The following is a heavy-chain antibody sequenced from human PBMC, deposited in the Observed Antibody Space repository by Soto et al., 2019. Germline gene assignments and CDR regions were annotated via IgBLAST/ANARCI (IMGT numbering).Heavy chain of an antibody. CDR1: GFTFSSYA. Sequence: EVQLLESGGGLVQPGGSLRLSCAASGFTFSSYAMSWVRQAPGKGLEWVSAISGSGGSTYYADSVKGRFTISRDNSKNTLYLQMNSLRAEDTAVYYCAKVRDIVVVPAATFDYWGQGTLVTVSS. J-gene: IGHJ4*02. D-gene: IGHD2-2*01. CDR3: AKVRDIVVVPAATFDY. V-gene: IGHV3-23*01. CDR2: ISGSGGST.